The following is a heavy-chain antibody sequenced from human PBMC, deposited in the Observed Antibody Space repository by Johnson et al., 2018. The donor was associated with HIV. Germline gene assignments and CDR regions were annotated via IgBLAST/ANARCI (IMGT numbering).Heavy chain of an antibody. CDR3: ARAGKTVTFDF. CDR2: ISFDGSKK. CDR1: GLTFSSYG. D-gene: IGHD1-14*01. Sequence: QVQLVESGGGVVQPGRSLRLSCADSGLTFSSYGMNWVRQAPGKGLEWLAAISFDGSKKNYADSVKGRFTISRDNAKNTLYLKMNSLRAEDTAVYYCARAGKTVTFDFWGHGTMVTVSS. J-gene: IGHJ3*01. V-gene: IGHV3-30*03.